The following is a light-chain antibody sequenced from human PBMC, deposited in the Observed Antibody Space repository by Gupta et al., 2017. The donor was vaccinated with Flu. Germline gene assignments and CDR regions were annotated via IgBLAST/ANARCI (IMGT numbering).Light chain of an antibody. J-gene: IGLJ3*02. V-gene: IGLV1-47*01. CDR3: GACADSNTAHGV. Sequence: NGSNYVYWYQQHPGTAPKLLIYKNDKRPSGVPDRFSGSKSDNSASLTVSGLRAEDEGDYYCGACADSNTAHGVFGGGTRLTVL. CDR1: NGSNY. CDR2: KND.